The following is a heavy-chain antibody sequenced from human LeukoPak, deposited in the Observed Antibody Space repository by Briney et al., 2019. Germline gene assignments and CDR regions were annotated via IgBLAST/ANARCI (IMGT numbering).Heavy chain of an antibody. CDR2: ISNSGGAT. CDR1: GFTFSDYY. Sequence: GGSLRLSCAASGFTFSDYYMSWIRQAPGKGLEWVSYISNSGGATNYGDSVRGRFTISRDNSKNSLYLEMNSLRAEDTAIYFCARESCYGSGTYFNFDSWGQGILVTVSS. J-gene: IGHJ4*02. CDR3: ARESCYGSGTYFNFDS. D-gene: IGHD3-10*01. V-gene: IGHV3-11*01.